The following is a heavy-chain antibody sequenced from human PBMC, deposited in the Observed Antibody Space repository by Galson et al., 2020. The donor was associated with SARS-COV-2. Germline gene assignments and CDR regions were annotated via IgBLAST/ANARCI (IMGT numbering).Heavy chain of an antibody. J-gene: IGHJ1*01. CDR1: GGSMSSDKYY. CDR3: AGVKTYFGSRGPRAEDHRH. Sequence: SETLSLTCTVSGGSMSSDKYYWSWIRQPAGQGLEWIGHIYTSGTTNYNPSLKSRVTISGDTSKNQFSLKLSSVTAADTAVYYCAGVKTYFGSRGPRAEDHRHWGQGTLVTVSS. V-gene: IGHV4-61*09. CDR2: IYTSGTT. D-gene: IGHD3-22*01.